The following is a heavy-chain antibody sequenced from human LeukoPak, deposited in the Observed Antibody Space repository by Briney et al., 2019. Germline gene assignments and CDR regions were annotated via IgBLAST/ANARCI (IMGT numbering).Heavy chain of an antibody. Sequence: GASVKVSCKASGYTFTGYYMHWVRQAPGQGLEWMGWINPNSGGTNYAQKLQGRVTMTTDTSTSTAYMELRSLRSDDTAVHYCARAPYYYDSSGYYHDYWGQGTLVTVSS. CDR3: ARAPYYYDSSGYYHDY. D-gene: IGHD3-22*01. CDR1: GYTFTGYY. V-gene: IGHV1-2*02. CDR2: INPNSGGT. J-gene: IGHJ4*02.